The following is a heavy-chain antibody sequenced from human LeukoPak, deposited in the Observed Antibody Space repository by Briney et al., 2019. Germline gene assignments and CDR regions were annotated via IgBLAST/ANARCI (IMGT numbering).Heavy chain of an antibody. D-gene: IGHD3-9*01. CDR1: GFTFSSYA. J-gene: IGHJ4*02. CDR3: ASGSSFDWSIFYY. Sequence: PGRSLRLSCAASGFTFSSYAMHWVRQAPGKGLEWVAVISYDGSNKYYADSVKGRFTISRDNSKNTLYLQMNSLRAEDTAVYYCASGSSFDWSIFYYWGQGTLVTVSS. CDR2: ISYDGSNK. V-gene: IGHV3-30-3*01.